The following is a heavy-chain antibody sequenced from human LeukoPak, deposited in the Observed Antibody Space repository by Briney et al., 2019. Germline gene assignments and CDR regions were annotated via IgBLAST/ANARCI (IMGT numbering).Heavy chain of an antibody. Sequence: ASVRVSCKASGFSFSSYGFSWVRQAPGQGLEWMGWISAYNGKTNYAQKLQGRVTMTTDTYTTTVYMDLRSLRSDDTAVYFCARGGALTSFDSWGQGTLITVSS. CDR2: ISAYNGKT. J-gene: IGHJ4*02. CDR1: GFSFSSYG. CDR3: ARGGALTSFDS. D-gene: IGHD1-26*01. V-gene: IGHV1-18*01.